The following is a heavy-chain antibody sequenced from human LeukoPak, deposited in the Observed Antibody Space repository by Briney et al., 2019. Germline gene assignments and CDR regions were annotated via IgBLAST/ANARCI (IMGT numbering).Heavy chain of an antibody. V-gene: IGHV1-2*02. CDR1: GYILTDYY. D-gene: IGHD3-16*02. CDR2: INPNSGAT. CDR3: ARDNVLTFGGVLERGWFDP. J-gene: IGHJ5*02. Sequence: ASVKVSCKASGYILTDYYMHWVRQAPGQGLEWMGWINPNSGATDFALKFLGRVSMTRDTSISTVYMELSSLTSDDTAMYYCARDNVLTFGGVLERGWFDPWGQGTLVTVSS.